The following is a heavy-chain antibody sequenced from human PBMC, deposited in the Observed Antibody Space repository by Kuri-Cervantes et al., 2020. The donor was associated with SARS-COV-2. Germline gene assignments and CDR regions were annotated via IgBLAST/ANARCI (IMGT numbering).Heavy chain of an antibody. CDR3: ARLPSYYYYGVDV. CDR1: GGSISSSSYY. V-gene: IGHV4-39*01. J-gene: IGHJ6*02. Sequence: SETLSLTCTVSGGSISSSSYYWGWIRQPPGKGLEWIGRIYYSGSTYYNPSLKSRVTISVDTSKNQFSLKLSSVTAADTAVYYCARLPSYYYYGVDVWGQGTTVTVSS. CDR2: IYYSGST.